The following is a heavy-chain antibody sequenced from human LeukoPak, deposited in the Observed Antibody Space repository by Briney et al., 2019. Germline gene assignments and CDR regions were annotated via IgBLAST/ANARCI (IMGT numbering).Heavy chain of an antibody. CDR2: IKGDGSST. CDR3: ARDGYSFGHDFDY. Sequence: GGSLRLSCAASGFTFISYWMHWVRHTPGKGLVWVSRIKGDGSSTSYADSVKGRFTISRDNAKNTLYLQMNSLRAEDTAVYYCARDGYSFGHDFDYWGQGTLVTVSS. CDR1: GFTFISYW. V-gene: IGHV3-74*01. D-gene: IGHD5-18*01. J-gene: IGHJ4*02.